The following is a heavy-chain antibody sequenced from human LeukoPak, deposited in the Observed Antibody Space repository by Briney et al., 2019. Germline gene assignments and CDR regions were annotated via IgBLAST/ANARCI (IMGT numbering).Heavy chain of an antibody. V-gene: IGHV1-46*01. Sequence: ASVKVSCKASGYTFTSYYVHWVRQAPGQGLEWMGIINPSGGSTSYAQKCQGRVTMTRDTSTSTVYMELSSLRSEDTAVYYCARDLVSSIVGATPYYFDYWGQGTLVTVSS. J-gene: IGHJ4*02. D-gene: IGHD1-26*01. CDR2: INPSGGST. CDR1: GYTFTSYY. CDR3: ARDLVSSIVGATPYYFDY.